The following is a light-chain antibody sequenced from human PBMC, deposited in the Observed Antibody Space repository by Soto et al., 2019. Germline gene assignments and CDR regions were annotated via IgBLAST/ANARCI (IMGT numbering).Light chain of an antibody. CDR2: HVG. CDR3: SSYTAGRTLV. CDR1: SSDIGGYNY. V-gene: IGLV2-14*03. J-gene: IGLJ2*01. Sequence: QSALTQPASVSGSPGQSITISCAGTSSDIGGYNYVSWYQQHPGKAPRLLIYHVGQRPSGVPDRFSGSKSGTTASLTISGLQADDEAEYFCSSYTAGRTLVFGGGNKLTVL.